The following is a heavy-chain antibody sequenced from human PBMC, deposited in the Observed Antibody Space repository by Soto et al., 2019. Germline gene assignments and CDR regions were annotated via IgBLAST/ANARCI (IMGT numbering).Heavy chain of an antibody. CDR3: ARLEAAAGDLDY. D-gene: IGHD6-13*01. CDR2: IYYSGST. J-gene: IGHJ4*01. Sequence: PSETLSLTCAVSCGSISSYYWSWIRQPPGKGLEWIGYIYYSGSTNYNPSLKSRVTISVDTSKNQFSLKLSSVTAADTAVYYCARLEAAAGDLDYWGQGTPVTVSS. CDR1: CGSISSYY. V-gene: IGHV4-59*08.